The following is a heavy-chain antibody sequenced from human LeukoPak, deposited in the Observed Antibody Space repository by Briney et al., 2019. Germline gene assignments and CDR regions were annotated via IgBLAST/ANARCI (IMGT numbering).Heavy chain of an antibody. Sequence: GGSLRLSCAASGFTFSSYEVNWVRQAPGKGLEWVSYISSSGSTIYYADSVKGRFTISRDNAKNSLYLQMNSLRAEDTAVYYCARSGDYYDSSGYWLGTTDYWGQGTLVTVSS. V-gene: IGHV3-48*03. J-gene: IGHJ4*02. CDR2: ISSSGSTI. D-gene: IGHD3-22*01. CDR1: GFTFSSYE. CDR3: ARSGDYYDSSGYWLGTTDY.